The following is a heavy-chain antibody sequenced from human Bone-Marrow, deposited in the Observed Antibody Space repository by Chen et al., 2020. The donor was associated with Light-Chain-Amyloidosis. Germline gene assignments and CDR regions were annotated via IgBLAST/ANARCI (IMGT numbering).Heavy chain of an antibody. CDR2: INPNRGGT. Sequence: QVQLVQSGAEVKKPGASVKVSCKASGYTFTGYYMHWVRQAPGQGLEWMGWINPNRGGTNYAQKFQGRVTMTRDTSISTAYMELSRLRSDDTAVYYCARAGYYYDSSGYYYYYWGQGTLVTVSS. D-gene: IGHD3-22*01. CDR1: GYTFTGYY. V-gene: IGHV1-2*02. CDR3: ARAGYYYDSSGYYYYY. J-gene: IGHJ4*02.